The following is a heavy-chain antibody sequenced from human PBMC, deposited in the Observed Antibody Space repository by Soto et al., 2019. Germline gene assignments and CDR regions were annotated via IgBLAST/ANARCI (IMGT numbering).Heavy chain of an antibody. V-gene: IGHV3-49*04. CDR1: GFTFGDYA. CDR2: IRSKAYGGTT. J-gene: IGHJ6*02. CDR3: TRVPHYYDSSGGMDV. Sequence: GGSLRLSCTASGFTFGDYAMSWGRQAPGKGLEWVGFIRSKAYGGTTEYAASVKGRFTISRDDSKSIAYLQMNSLKTEDTAVYYCTRVPHYYDSSGGMDVWGQGTTVTVSS. D-gene: IGHD3-22*01.